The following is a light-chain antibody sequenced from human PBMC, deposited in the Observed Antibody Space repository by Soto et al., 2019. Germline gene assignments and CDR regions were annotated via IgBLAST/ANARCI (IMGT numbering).Light chain of an antibody. Sequence: QSVLTQPPSVSGAPGQRVTISCTGSSSNIGAGYDVHWYQQLPGTAPKLLIYGNSNRPSGVPDRFSGSKSGTSASLAITGLQAEDEADYYCQSYDSSLRGHAVFGGGTQLTVL. CDR2: GNS. CDR1: SSNIGAGYD. CDR3: QSYDSSLRGHAV. J-gene: IGLJ7*01. V-gene: IGLV1-40*01.